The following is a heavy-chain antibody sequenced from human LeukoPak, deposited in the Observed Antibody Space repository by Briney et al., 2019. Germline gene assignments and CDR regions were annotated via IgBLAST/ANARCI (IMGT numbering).Heavy chain of an antibody. CDR1: GYTFTGYY. J-gene: IGHJ5*02. CDR2: INPNSGGT. CDR3: ARTMVRGENWFDP. Sequence: ASVKVSCKASGYTFTGYYMHWVRQAPGQGLEWMGWINPNSGGTNYAQKFQGRVTMTRDTSISTAYMELSRLRSDDTAVYYCARTMVRGENWFDPWGQGALVTVSS. V-gene: IGHV1-2*02. D-gene: IGHD3-10*01.